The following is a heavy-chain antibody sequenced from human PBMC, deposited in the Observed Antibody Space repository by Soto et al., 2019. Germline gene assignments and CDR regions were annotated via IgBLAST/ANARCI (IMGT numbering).Heavy chain of an antibody. Sequence: GGSLRLSCAASGFTFSRYSTNWVRQAPGKGLEWVSYISSSSSTIYYADSVKGRFTISRDNAKNTLYLQMNSLRAEDTAVYYCARDPGRSYGPDWGQGTLVTVSS. CDR2: ISSSSSTI. CDR3: ARDPGRSYGPD. CDR1: GFTFSRYS. D-gene: IGHD1-26*01. J-gene: IGHJ4*02. V-gene: IGHV3-48*01.